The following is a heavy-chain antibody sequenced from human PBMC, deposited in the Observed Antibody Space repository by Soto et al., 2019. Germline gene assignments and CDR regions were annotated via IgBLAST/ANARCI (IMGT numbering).Heavy chain of an antibody. V-gene: IGHV3-74*01. J-gene: IGHJ6*02. D-gene: IGHD3-10*01. CDR3: ASDLSGRADV. CDR2: MNEDGGTT. Sequence: GVLRLSCAASGFTFSSYWMHWVRQAPGKGLVWVSRMNEDGGTTDYADSVKGRFTISRDNAKNTLYLQMNSLRVEDTAVYYCASDLSGRADVWGQGTTVTVS. CDR1: GFTFSSYW.